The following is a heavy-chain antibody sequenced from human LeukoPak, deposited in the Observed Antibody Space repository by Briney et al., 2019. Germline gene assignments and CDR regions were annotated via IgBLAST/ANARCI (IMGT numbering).Heavy chain of an antibody. D-gene: IGHD6-6*01. J-gene: IGHJ5*02. CDR1: GESFNGYY. Sequence: SETLSLTCALYGESFNGYYWSWIRQPPGKALEGLGESNHSGSTNYNPSLKSRVTTSVDTSKDQFSLKLSSVTAADTAVYYCARGPSIAARAREYNWFDPWGQGTLVTVSS. CDR2: SNHSGST. V-gene: IGHV4-34*01. CDR3: ARGPSIAARAREYNWFDP.